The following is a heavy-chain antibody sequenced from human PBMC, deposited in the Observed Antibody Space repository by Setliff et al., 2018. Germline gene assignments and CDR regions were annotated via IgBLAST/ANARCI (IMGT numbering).Heavy chain of an antibody. Sequence: GASVKVSCKASGYIFTSYYIHWVRQAPGQGLEWIGLFNPSGGSTKYAEKFQGRATLTRDTSASTVYMDLSSLRSEDTATYYCARGDYSNPCDYWGQGTLVTVSS. V-gene: IGHV1-46*01. CDR1: GYIFTSYY. J-gene: IGHJ4*02. CDR3: ARGDYSNPCDY. CDR2: FNPSGGST. D-gene: IGHD4-4*01.